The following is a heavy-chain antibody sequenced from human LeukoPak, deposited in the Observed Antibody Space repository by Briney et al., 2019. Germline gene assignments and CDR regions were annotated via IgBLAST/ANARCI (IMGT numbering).Heavy chain of an antibody. Sequence: PGGSLRLSCAASGFPFDDYGMNWVRQVPGKGLEWVSGISPSGGGTYYADSVKGRFTISRDNSKNTLYLQMNSLRAEDTAVYYCAKDQYYYDSSGSNYFDYWGQGTLVTVSS. D-gene: IGHD3-22*01. CDR2: ISPSGGGT. V-gene: IGHV3-23*01. CDR1: GFPFDDYG. CDR3: AKDQYYYDSSGSNYFDY. J-gene: IGHJ4*02.